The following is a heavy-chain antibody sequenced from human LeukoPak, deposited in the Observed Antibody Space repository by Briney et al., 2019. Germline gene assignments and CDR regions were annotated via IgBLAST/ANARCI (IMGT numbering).Heavy chain of an antibody. V-gene: IGHV4-4*07. CDR1: GGSISSYY. D-gene: IGHD5-18*01. Sequence: SETLSLTCTVSGGSISSYYWSWIRQPAGKGLEWIGRIYTSGSTNYNPSLKSRVTISVDTSKNQFSLKLSSVTAADTAVYYCARRLRGYSYGYYFDYWGQGTLVTVSS. J-gene: IGHJ4*02. CDR2: IYTSGST. CDR3: ARRLRGYSYGYYFDY.